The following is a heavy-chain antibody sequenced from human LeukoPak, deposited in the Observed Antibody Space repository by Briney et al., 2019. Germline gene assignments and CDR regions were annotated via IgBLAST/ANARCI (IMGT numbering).Heavy chain of an antibody. J-gene: IGHJ4*02. V-gene: IGHV3-15*01. Sequence: GGSLRLSCVASGFTFSTAWMSWLRQAPGNGLEWVGRIKSNSDGGTTDYAASVKGRFTISRDDSKNTVYLQMNSLKTEDTAVYYCLWWDYWGQGTLVTVSS. CDR3: LWWDY. CDR1: GFTFSTAW. CDR2: IKSNSDGGTT. D-gene: IGHD2-21*01.